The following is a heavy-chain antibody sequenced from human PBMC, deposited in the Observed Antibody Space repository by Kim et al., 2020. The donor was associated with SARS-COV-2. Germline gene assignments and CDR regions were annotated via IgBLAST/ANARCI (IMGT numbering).Heavy chain of an antibody. CDR1: GFTFSSYA. CDR3: AKDYYGSGSYYNYYYGMDV. J-gene: IGHJ6*02. Sequence: GGSLRLSCAASGFTFSSYAMSWVRQAPGKGLEWVSVIYSGGSSTYYADSVKGRFTISRDNSKNTLYLQMNSLRAEDTAVYYCAKDYYGSGSYYNYYYGMDVWGQGTTVTVSS. V-gene: IGHV3-23*03. CDR2: IYSGGSST. D-gene: IGHD3-10*01.